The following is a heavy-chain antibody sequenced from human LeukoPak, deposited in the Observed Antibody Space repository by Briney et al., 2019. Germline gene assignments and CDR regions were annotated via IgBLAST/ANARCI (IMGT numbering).Heavy chain of an antibody. CDR2: ISWNSGSI. D-gene: IGHD1-1*01. J-gene: IGHJ4*02. Sequence: GRSLRLSCAASGFTFDDYAMHWVRQAPGKGLEWVSGISWNSGSIGYADSMKGRFTISRDNAKNSLYLQMNSLRAEDTAVYYCAKDQQLEPFDYWGQGTLVTVSS. V-gene: IGHV3-9*01. CDR3: AKDQQLEPFDY. CDR1: GFTFDDYA.